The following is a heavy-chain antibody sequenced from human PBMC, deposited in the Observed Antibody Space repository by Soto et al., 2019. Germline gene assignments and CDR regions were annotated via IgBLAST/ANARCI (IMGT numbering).Heavy chain of an antibody. J-gene: IGHJ4*02. CDR3: ARGLGGIGYFDY. V-gene: IGHV1-18*01. CDR2: ISAYNGDT. Sequence: GASVKVSCKASGYTFSSYGIHWVRQAPGQGLEWMGWISAYNGDTNYAQKLQGRVTMTTDTSTGTAYMELRSLRSDDTAVYYCARGLGGIGYFDYWGQGTLATVSS. D-gene: IGHD3-16*02. CDR1: GYTFSSYG.